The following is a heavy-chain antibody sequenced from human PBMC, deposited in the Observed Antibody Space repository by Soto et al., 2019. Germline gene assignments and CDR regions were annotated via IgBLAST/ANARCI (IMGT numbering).Heavy chain of an antibody. J-gene: IGHJ5*02. D-gene: IGHD1-26*01. CDR1: GFTFSDYY. CDR2: ISSSSSYT. V-gene: IGHV3-11*06. Sequence: QVQLVESGGGLVKPGGSLRLSCAASGFTFSDYYMSWIRQAPGKGLEWVSYISSSSSYTNYADSVKGRFTISRDNAKNSLYLQMNSLRAEDTTVYYCAREVGAARQTGNWFDPWGQGTLVTVSS. CDR3: AREVGAARQTGNWFDP.